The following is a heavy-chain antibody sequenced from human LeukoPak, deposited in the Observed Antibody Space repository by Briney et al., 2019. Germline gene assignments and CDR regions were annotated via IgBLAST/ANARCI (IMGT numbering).Heavy chain of an antibody. D-gene: IGHD1-26*01. CDR2: ISSSGGST. J-gene: IGHJ3*02. CDR1: GFTFSSYA. Sequence: GGSLTLSCAASGFTFSSYALSWVRQAPGKGLEWVSAISSSGGSTYYADSVKGRFTISGDNSKNTLYLQMNSLRAEDTAVYYGAKGGATLPFDAFDIWGQGTMVTVSS. CDR3: AKGGATLPFDAFDI. V-gene: IGHV3-23*01.